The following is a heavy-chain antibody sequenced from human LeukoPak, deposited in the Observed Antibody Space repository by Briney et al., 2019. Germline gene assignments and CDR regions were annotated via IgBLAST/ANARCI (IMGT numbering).Heavy chain of an antibody. Sequence: ASVKVSCKASGYTFTGYYMHWVRQAPGQGLEWMGWINPNSGGTNYAQKFQGRVTMTRDTSISTAYMELSRLRSDDTAVYYCARGPGQWYRSSWYDPRDWFDPWGQGTLVTVSS. CDR2: INPNSGGT. CDR1: GYTFTGYY. CDR3: ARGPGQWYRSSWYDPRDWFDP. J-gene: IGHJ5*02. D-gene: IGHD6-13*01. V-gene: IGHV1-2*02.